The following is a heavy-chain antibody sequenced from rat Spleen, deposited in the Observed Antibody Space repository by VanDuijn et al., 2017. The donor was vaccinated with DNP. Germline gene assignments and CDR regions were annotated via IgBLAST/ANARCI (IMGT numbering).Heavy chain of an antibody. CDR1: GFTFSNYD. CDR2: ISYDGSST. D-gene: IGHD5-1*01. J-gene: IGHJ4*01. Sequence: EVQLVESGGGLVQPGRSMKLSCAASGFTFSNYDMAWVRQAPKKGLEWVATISYDGSSTYYRDSVKGRFTISRDNAKSTLYLQMDSLRSEDTATYYCTTGPGTDYYAMDAWGQGTSVTVSS. V-gene: IGHV5-7*01. CDR3: TTGPGTDYYAMDA.